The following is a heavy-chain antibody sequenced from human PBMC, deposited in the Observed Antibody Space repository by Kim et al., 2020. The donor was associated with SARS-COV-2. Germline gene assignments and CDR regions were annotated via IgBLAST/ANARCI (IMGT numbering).Heavy chain of an antibody. V-gene: IGHV4-34*01. CDR1: TGSFSGHF. CDR3: ARGEVRNDILTGYYSDAFDL. CDR2: ITHSGNI. J-gene: IGHJ3*01. Sequence: SETLSLTCAVYTGSFSGHFWSWIRQSPGKGLEWIGEITHSGNIKYDPSFEGRLIISRDTSKNQFSLKLTSLTAADTAVYYCARGEVRNDILTGYYSDAFDLWGQGTGVTVSA. D-gene: IGHD3-9*01.